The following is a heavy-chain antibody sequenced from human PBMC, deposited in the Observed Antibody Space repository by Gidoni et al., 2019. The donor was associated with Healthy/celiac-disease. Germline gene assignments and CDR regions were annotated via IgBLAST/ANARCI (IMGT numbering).Heavy chain of an antibody. D-gene: IGHD4-17*01. CDR3: AIDYGDHTGAFDY. CDR2: VSGSGGST. Sequence: EVQLLESGGGLVQPGGSLRLSCAASVFTFRRYAMSWVRQAPGKGLEWVSAVSGSGGSTYYADSVKGRFTISRDNSKNTLYLQMNSLRAEDTAVYYCAIDYGDHTGAFDYWGQGTLVTVSS. V-gene: IGHV3-23*01. CDR1: VFTFRRYA. J-gene: IGHJ4*02.